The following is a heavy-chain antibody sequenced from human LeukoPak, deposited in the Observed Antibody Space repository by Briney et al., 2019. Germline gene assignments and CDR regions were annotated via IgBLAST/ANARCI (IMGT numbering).Heavy chain of an antibody. CDR3: AKLSNSCYQPYFDH. D-gene: IGHD5-12*01. Sequence: GGSLRLSCTASGFTFSTYAVSWVRQAPGKGLEWLSSISSSRGSAYYADSVKGRFTISRDNSKNTLYLQMNSLRAEDTAAYYCAKLSNSCYQPYFDHWGQGTLVTVSS. CDR1: GFTFSTYA. J-gene: IGHJ4*02. CDR2: ISSSRGSA. V-gene: IGHV3-23*01.